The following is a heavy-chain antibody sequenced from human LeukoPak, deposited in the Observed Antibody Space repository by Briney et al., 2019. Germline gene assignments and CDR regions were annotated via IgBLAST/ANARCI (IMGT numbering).Heavy chain of an antibody. J-gene: IGHJ4*02. Sequence: ASVTVSCKASGYTFTSYGISWVRQAPGQGLEWMGWISAYNGNTNYAQKLQGGVTMTTDTSTSTAYMELRSLRSGDTAVYYCASTGVDTAMVRYFDYWGQGTLVTVSS. CDR1: GYTFTSYG. CDR2: ISAYNGNT. V-gene: IGHV1-18*01. CDR3: ASTGVDTAMVRYFDY. D-gene: IGHD5-18*01.